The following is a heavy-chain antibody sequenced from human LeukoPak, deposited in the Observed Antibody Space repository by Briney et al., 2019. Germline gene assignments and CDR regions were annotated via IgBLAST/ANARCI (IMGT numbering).Heavy chain of an antibody. Sequence: PSETLSLTCTVSGGFISGYYWTWIRQPPGKGLEWIGYINYSGSTNYNPSLQSRVTISVDTSKHEFSLKVTSVTAADTAVYYCARTSPSLVGAFDIWGQGTMVTVSS. D-gene: IGHD2-15*01. J-gene: IGHJ3*02. V-gene: IGHV4-59*08. CDR2: INYSGST. CDR3: ARTSPSLVGAFDI. CDR1: GGFISGYY.